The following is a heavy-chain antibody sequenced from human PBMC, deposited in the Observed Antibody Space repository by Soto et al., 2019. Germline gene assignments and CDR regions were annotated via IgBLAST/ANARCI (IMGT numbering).Heavy chain of an antibody. J-gene: IGHJ3*02. CDR1: GYSFTGNS. V-gene: IGHV1-8*02. CDR3: ARGTGRYYDFWSGYYSAVGAFDI. Sequence: KTRWASVKVSCKASGYSFTGNSMHWVRQAPGQGLEWMGWMNPNNGNTGYAQKFQGRVTMTRNTSISTAYMELSSLRSEDTAVYYCARGTGRYYDFWSGYYSAVGAFDIWGQGTMVTVSS. D-gene: IGHD3-3*01. CDR2: MNPNNGNT.